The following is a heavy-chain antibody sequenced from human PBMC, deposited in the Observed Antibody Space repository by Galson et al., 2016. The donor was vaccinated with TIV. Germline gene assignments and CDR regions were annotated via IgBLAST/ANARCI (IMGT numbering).Heavy chain of an antibody. J-gene: IGHJ5*02. V-gene: IGHV3-15*01. CDR1: GFTFSNVW. D-gene: IGHD1-7*01. Sequence: SLRLSCAASGFTFSNVWMNWFRQAPGMGLEWVGRIKNKIDGGTTDYGAPVKGRFTISRDDSKSTVYLQMNSLNSEDTGVYCCATWDYHDNWFHPWGQGTLVTVSS. CDR3: ATWDYHDNWFHP. CDR2: IKNKIDGGTT.